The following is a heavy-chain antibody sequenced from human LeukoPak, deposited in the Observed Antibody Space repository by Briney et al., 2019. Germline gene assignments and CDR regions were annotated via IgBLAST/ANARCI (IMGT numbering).Heavy chain of an antibody. D-gene: IGHD2-15*01. CDR2: INPNSGGT. CDR1: GYTFTSYY. Sequence: ASVKVSCKASGYTFTSYYMHWVRQAPGQGLEWMGWINPNSGGTNYAQKFQGRVTMTRDTSISTAYMELSRLRSDDTAVYYCARGTVVVVAATGYWFDPWGQGTLVTVSS. CDR3: ARGTVVVVAATGYWFDP. V-gene: IGHV1-2*02. J-gene: IGHJ5*02.